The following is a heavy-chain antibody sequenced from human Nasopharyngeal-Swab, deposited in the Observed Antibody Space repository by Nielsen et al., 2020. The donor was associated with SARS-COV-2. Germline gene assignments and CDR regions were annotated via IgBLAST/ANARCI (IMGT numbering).Heavy chain of an antibody. V-gene: IGHV3-9*01. D-gene: IGHD5-18*01. CDR2: ISWNSGTT. CDR3: AKDFNVDTAMVTYYYSMDV. J-gene: IGHJ6*02. Sequence: SLKISCAASGFTFDDYAMHWVRQAPGTGLEWVSGISWNSGTTGHADSVKGRFTISRDNAKSSLYLQMNSLRAEDTALYYCAKDFNVDTAMVTYYYSMDVWGQGTTVTVSS. CDR1: GFTFDDYA.